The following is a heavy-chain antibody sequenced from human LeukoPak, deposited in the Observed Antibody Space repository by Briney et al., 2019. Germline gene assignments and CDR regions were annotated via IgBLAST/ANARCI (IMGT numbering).Heavy chain of an antibody. CDR3: ARRRSSSGWYLD. Sequence: ASVTVSCKASGYTFTGYYMHRVRQAPGQGLEWMGWINPNSGGTNYAQKFQGRVTMTRDTSNSTAYMGLSRLRSDDTAVYYCARRRSSSGWYLDWGQGTLVTVSS. CDR1: GYTFTGYY. V-gene: IGHV1-2*02. D-gene: IGHD6-19*01. J-gene: IGHJ4*02. CDR2: INPNSGGT.